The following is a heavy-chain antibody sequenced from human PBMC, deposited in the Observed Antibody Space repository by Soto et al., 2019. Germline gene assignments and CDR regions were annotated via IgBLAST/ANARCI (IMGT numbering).Heavy chain of an antibody. D-gene: IGHD3-10*01. V-gene: IGHV3-11*06. Sequence: GSLSLSGAASGFTFSDYYMTWIRQAPGKGLEWVSYITSSSSYTNYADSVKGRFTISRDNAKKSLYLQMNSLRVEETAVYYCASGAPVNWGQGTLVTVSS. CDR2: ITSSSSYT. CDR3: ASGAPVN. J-gene: IGHJ4*02. CDR1: GFTFSDYY.